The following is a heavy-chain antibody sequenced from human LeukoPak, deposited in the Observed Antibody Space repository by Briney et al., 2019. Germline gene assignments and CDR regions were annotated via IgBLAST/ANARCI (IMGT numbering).Heavy chain of an antibody. J-gene: IGHJ4*02. Sequence: SETLSLTCTVSGYSISRGYYWGWIRQPPGKGLEWIGSIYHSGSTYYNPSLKSRVTISVDTSKNQFSLKLSSVTAADTAVYYCAREGNSGWYEYWGQGTLVTVSS. D-gene: IGHD6-19*01. CDR1: GYSISRGYY. V-gene: IGHV4-38-2*02. CDR2: IYHSGST. CDR3: AREGNSGWYEY.